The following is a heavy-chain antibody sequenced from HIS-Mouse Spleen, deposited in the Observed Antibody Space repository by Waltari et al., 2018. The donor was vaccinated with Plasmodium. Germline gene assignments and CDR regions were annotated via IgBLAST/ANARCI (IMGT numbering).Heavy chain of an antibody. CDR3: ASSGSGSYYY. D-gene: IGHD3-10*01. Sequence: QVQLQQWGAGLLKPSETLSLTCAVYGGSFSGYYWSWIRQPPGKGLEWIGEINHSGSTNYNPSLKSRGTISGDTSKNQFSLKLSSVTAADTAVYYCASSGSGSYYYWGQGTLVTVSS. J-gene: IGHJ4*02. CDR1: GGSFSGYY. CDR2: INHSGST. V-gene: IGHV4-34*01.